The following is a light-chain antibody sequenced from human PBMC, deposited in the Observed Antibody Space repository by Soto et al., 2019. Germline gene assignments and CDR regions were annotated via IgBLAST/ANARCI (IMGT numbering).Light chain of an antibody. CDR3: AAWDDSLSGSPYV. V-gene: IGLV1-47*01. Sequence: QSALTQPPSASGTPGQRVTISCSGSSSNIGSNYVYWYQQLPGTAPKLLIYRNNQRPSGVPDRFSGSKSGTSASLAISGLRSEDEADYYCAAWDDSLSGSPYVFGTGSMVTVL. J-gene: IGLJ1*01. CDR1: SSNIGSNY. CDR2: RNN.